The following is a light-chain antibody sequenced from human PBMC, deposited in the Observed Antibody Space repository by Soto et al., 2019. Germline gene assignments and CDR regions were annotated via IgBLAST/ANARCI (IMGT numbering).Light chain of an antibody. V-gene: IGKV3-11*01. CDR2: DAS. CDR3: QQRSDLPPIT. Sequence: PGETATLSCRASQSVRSHLAWYQQRPGQPPRLLIYDASYRATGVPLRFSGSGSGTEFTLTISSLESGDSAIYYCQQRSDLPPITFGQGTRLEIK. J-gene: IGKJ5*01. CDR1: QSVRSH.